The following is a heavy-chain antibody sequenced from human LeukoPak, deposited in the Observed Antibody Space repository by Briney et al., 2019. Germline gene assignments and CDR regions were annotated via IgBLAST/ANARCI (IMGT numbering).Heavy chain of an antibody. CDR1: GFTFSSYA. CDR2: ISYDGSNK. CDR3: ARDRGGSYFDY. D-gene: IGHD1-26*01. Sequence: GGSLRLSCAASGFTFSSYAMHRVRQAPGKGLEWVAVISYDGSNKYYADSVKGRFTISRDNSKNTLYLQMNSLRAEDTAVYYCARDRGGSYFDYWGQGTLVTVSS. V-gene: IGHV3-30-3*01. J-gene: IGHJ4*02.